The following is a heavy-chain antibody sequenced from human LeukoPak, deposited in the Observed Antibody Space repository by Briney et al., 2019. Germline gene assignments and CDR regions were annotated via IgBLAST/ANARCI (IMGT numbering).Heavy chain of an antibody. CDR3: ARVFFRTASPLDP. CDR1: GYPFISYY. J-gene: IGHJ5*02. D-gene: IGHD1-1*01. CDR2: INPIDGSS. V-gene: IGHV1-46*01. Sequence: ASVKVSCKASGYPFISYYMHWVRQAPGQGLEWMGVINPIDGSSSYAHRFQGRVTMTRDTSTSTVYMELSSLRSEDAAVYYCARVFFRTASPLDPWGQGTLVTVSS.